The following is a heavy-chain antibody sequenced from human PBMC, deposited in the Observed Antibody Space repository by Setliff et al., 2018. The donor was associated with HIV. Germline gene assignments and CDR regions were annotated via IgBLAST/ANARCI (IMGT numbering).Heavy chain of an antibody. CDR3: ARDHCSSSGCYEYSYYGMDV. J-gene: IGHJ6*02. CDR1: GYTFTGYY. Sequence: ASVKVSCKASGYTFTGYYMHWVRQAPGQGLEWMGRINPNSGGTTYAQKFQGRVTMTRDTSISTAYMEVSRLRSDGTAVYYCARDHCSSSGCYEYSYYGMDVWGQGTTVTVSS. D-gene: IGHD2-2*01. CDR2: INPNSGGT. V-gene: IGHV1-2*06.